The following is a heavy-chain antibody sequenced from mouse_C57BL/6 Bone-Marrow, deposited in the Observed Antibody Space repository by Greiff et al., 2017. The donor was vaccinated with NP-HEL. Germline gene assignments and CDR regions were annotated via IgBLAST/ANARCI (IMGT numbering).Heavy chain of an antibody. CDR3: TGIDYGSSHWYFDV. CDR1: GFTFSNYW. V-gene: IGHV6-3*01. D-gene: IGHD1-1*01. Sequence: EVQVVESGGGLVQPGGSMKLSCVASGFTFSNYWMNWVRQSPEKGLEWVAQIRLKSDNYATHYAESVKGRFTISRDDSKSSVYLQMNNLRAEDTGIYYCTGIDYGSSHWYFDVWGTGTTVTVSS. CDR2: IRLKSDNYAT. J-gene: IGHJ1*03.